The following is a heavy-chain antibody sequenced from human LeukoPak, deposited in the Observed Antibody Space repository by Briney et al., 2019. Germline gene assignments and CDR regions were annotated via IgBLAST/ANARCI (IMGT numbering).Heavy chain of an antibody. CDR3: AHISSSYYYFDS. D-gene: IGHD6-13*01. CDR1: GFTFSSFW. Sequence: GGSLRPSCAASGFTFSSFWMHWVRQVPGKGLVWLARINSDGRNTNYADSVKGRFTISRDNAKNTLYLQMNSLRAEDTAVYYCAHISSSYYYFDSWGQGTLVTVSS. V-gene: IGHV3-74*01. J-gene: IGHJ4*02. CDR2: INSDGRNT.